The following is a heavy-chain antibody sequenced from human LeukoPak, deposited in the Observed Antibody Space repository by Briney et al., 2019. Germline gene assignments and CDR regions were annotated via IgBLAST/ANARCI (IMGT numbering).Heavy chain of an antibody. J-gene: IGHJ4*02. Sequence: SETLSLTCTVSGYSISSGYYWGWIRQPPGKGLEWIGSIYHSGSTYYNPSLKSRVTISVDTSKNQFSLKLSSVTAADTAVYYCASFTYYDILTGYSNYWGQGTLVTVSS. D-gene: IGHD3-9*01. CDR3: ASFTYYDILTGYSNY. V-gene: IGHV4-38-2*02. CDR2: IYHSGST. CDR1: GYSISSGYY.